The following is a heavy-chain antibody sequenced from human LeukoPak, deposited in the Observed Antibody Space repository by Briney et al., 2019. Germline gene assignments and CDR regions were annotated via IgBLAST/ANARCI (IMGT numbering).Heavy chain of an antibody. CDR2: ISSSSSYI. V-gene: IGHV3-21*01. Sequence: GGSLRLSCAASGFTFSTYSMNWVRQAPGKGLEWVSSISSSSSYIYYADSVKGRFTIPRDNAKNSLYLQMNSLRAEDTAVYYCARDDYVWGSYPVFDYWGQGTLVTVSS. D-gene: IGHD3-16*02. J-gene: IGHJ4*02. CDR3: ARDDYVWGSYPVFDY. CDR1: GFTFSTYS.